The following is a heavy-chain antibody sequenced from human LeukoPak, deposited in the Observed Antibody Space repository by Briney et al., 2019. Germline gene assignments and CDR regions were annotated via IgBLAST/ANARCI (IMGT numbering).Heavy chain of an antibody. CDR3: AKGTTMIVVVIIIDY. J-gene: IGHJ4*02. CDR2: ISGSGGST. CDR1: GFTFSSYA. Sequence: PGGSLRLSCAASGFTFSSYAMSWVRQAPGKGLEWVSAISGSGGSTYYADSVKGRFTISRDNSKNTLYLQMNSLRAEDTAVYYCAKGTTMIVVVIIIDYWGQGTLVTVSS. V-gene: IGHV3-23*01. D-gene: IGHD3-22*01.